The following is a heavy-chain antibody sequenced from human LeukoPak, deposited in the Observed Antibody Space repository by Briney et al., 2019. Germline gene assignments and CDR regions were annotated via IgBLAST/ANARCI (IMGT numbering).Heavy chain of an antibody. CDR3: ARLAQQLVDKHYFDY. V-gene: IGHV5-51*01. J-gene: IGHJ4*02. CDR2: IYPGDSDT. D-gene: IGHD6-13*01. Sequence: GESLKISCKGSGYRFTSYWIGWVRQMPGKGLEWMGIIYPGDSDTRYSPSFQGQVTISADKSISTAYLQWRSLKASDTAMYYCARLAQQLVDKHYFDYWGQGTLVTVSS. CDR1: GYRFTSYW.